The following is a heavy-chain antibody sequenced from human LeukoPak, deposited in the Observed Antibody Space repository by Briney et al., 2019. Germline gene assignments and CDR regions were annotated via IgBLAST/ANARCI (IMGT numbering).Heavy chain of an antibody. CDR2: IVVGSGNT. D-gene: IGHD3-22*01. Sequence: TSVKVSCKASGFTFTSSAMQWVRQARGQRLEWIGWIVVGSGNTNYAQKFQERVTITRDMSTSTAYVELSSLRSEDTAVYYCAARDDSSGYLYGYWGQGTLVTVSS. V-gene: IGHV1-58*02. CDR3: AARDDSSGYLYGY. CDR1: GFTFTSSA. J-gene: IGHJ4*02.